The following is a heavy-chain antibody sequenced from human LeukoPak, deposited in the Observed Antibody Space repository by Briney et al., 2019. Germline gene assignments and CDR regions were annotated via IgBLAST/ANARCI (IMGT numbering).Heavy chain of an antibody. Sequence: GGSLRLSCAASGFTFSSYAMSWVRQAPGKGLERVSAISGSGGSTYYADSVKGRFTISRDNPKNTLYLQMNSLRAEDTAVYYCAKAGYSGYDGGDYFDYWGQGTLVTVSS. J-gene: IGHJ4*02. CDR2: ISGSGGST. V-gene: IGHV3-23*01. D-gene: IGHD5-12*01. CDR3: AKAGYSGYDGGDYFDY. CDR1: GFTFSSYA.